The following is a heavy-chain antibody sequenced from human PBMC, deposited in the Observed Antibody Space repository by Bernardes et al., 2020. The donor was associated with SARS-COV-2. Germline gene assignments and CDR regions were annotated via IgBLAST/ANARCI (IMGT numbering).Heavy chain of an antibody. D-gene: IGHD3-10*01. Sequence: SETLSLTCTVSAGSIGSYYWAWIRQPPGKGLEWIVYIYYSGNTNYNPSLKSRVTISVDRSQNQFSLNLSSVTPADTAVYYCARDLSHLVRRGFDLWGRGTLVTVSS. CDR3: ARDLSHLVRRGFDL. CDR2: IYYSGNT. CDR1: AGSIGSYY. J-gene: IGHJ2*01. V-gene: IGHV4-59*01.